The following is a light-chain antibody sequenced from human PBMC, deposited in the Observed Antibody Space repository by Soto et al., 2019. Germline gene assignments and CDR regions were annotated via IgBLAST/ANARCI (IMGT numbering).Light chain of an antibody. CDR2: ANN. V-gene: IGLV1-40*01. Sequence: QSVLTQPPSVSGAPGQRVTISCTGSSSNIGAGYHVHWYQQLPGTAPKLLIYANNNRPSGVPGRFSGSKSGTSASLAITGLQAEDEADYYCQSVDSSLSVVFGGGTKVTVL. J-gene: IGLJ3*02. CDR3: QSVDSSLSVV. CDR1: SSNIGAGYH.